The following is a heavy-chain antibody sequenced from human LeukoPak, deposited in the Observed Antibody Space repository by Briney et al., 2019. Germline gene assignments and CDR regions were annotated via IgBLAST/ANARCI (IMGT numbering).Heavy chain of an antibody. CDR3: AREVYYYGMDV. CDR1: GGSISSYY. V-gene: IGHV4-59*12. CDR2: IYYSGST. J-gene: IGHJ6*02. Sequence: SETLSLTCTVSGGSISSYYWSWIRQPPGKGLEWIGYIYYSGSTYYNPSLKSRVTISVDTSKNQFSLKLSSVTAADTAVYYCAREVYYYGMDVWGQGTTVTVSS.